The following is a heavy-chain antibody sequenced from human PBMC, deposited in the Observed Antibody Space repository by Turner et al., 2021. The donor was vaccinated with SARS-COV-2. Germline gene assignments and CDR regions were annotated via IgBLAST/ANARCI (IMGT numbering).Heavy chain of an antibody. V-gene: IGHV4-34*01. D-gene: IGHD6-13*01. CDR1: GGSFSGYY. CDR2: ISHSGST. Sequence: VQLPQWGAGLLMPSETLFLTCTVDGGSFSGYYWSWIHQPPGEGLGWIGEISHSGSTNYNPSLKSRVTISVDTSKHQFSLKLSSVTAADTAVYYCARGNLTVSSSDDYYYYYGMDVWGQGTTVTVSS. CDR3: ARGNLTVSSSDDYYYYYGMDV. J-gene: IGHJ6*02.